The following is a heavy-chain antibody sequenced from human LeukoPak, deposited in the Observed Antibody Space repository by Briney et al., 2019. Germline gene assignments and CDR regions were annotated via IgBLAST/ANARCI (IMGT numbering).Heavy chain of an antibody. Sequence: GGYLRLSCAASGFTFSSYWMSWVRQAPGKGLEWVANIKQDGSEKQYVDSVKGRFAISRDNAENSLYLQMNSLKAEDTAVYYCGRFTRSGDSVYWGQGTLVTASS. CDR3: GRFTRSGDSVY. J-gene: IGHJ4*02. D-gene: IGHD7-27*01. CDR1: GFTFSSYW. CDR2: IKQDGSEK. V-gene: IGHV3-7*04.